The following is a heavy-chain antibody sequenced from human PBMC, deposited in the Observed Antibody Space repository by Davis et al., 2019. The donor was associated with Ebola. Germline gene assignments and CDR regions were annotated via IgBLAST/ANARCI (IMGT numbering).Heavy chain of an antibody. J-gene: IGHJ4*02. V-gene: IGHV4-39*07. CDR3: ARDLRGYDSGGDY. Sequence: SETLSLTCTVSGGSISTTSYYWGWVRQPPGKGLEWIGEIYHSGSTNYNPSLKSRVTISVDKSKNQFSLKLSSVTAADTAVYYCARDLRGYDSGGDYWGQGTLVTVSS. CDR2: IYHSGST. CDR1: GGSISTTSYY. D-gene: IGHD5-12*01.